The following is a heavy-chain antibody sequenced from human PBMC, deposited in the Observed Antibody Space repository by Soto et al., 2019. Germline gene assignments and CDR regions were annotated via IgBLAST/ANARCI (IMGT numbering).Heavy chain of an antibody. CDR2: FDYGGST. D-gene: IGHD6-19*01. CDR3: ERHHHTGCSDF. J-gene: IGHJ4*02. V-gene: IGHV4-39*01. Sequence: SETPSLTCSVSGGSIISNNYYGAWIRQPPGKGLEWIGSFDYGGSTYYTPSLKSRVTISVDTSKNQFSLKLSSVTAADTAVYYCERHHHTGCSDFWGQGPLVTL. CDR1: GGSIISNNYY.